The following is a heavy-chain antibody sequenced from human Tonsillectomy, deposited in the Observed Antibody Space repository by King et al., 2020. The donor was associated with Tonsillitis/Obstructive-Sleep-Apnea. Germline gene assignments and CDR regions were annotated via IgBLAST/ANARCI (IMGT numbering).Heavy chain of an antibody. J-gene: IGHJ6*03. D-gene: IGHD3-3*01. CDR1: GFTFSSYG. V-gene: IGHV3-33*01. Sequence: VQLVESGGGVFQPGRSLRLSCAASGFTFSSYGMHWVRQAPGKGLEWVAVIWYDGSNKYYADSVKGRFTISRDNSKNTLYLQMNSLRAEDTAVYYYARRTYDPYYYMDVWGKGTTVTVSS. CDR3: ARRTYDPYYYMDV. CDR2: IWYDGSNK.